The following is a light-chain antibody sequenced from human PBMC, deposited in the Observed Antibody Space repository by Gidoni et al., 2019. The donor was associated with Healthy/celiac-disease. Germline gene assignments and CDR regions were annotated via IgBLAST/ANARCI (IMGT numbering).Light chain of an antibody. J-gene: IGKJ1*01. CDR2: AAS. Sequence: DIQMTQPPSSLSASAGDRVTITCRASQSISSYLNWYQQKPGKAPKLLIYAASSLQSGVPSRFSGSGSGTDFTLTISSLQPEDFATYYCQQSYSTPRTFGQGTKVEIK. V-gene: IGKV1-39*01. CDR1: QSISSY. CDR3: QQSYSTPRT.